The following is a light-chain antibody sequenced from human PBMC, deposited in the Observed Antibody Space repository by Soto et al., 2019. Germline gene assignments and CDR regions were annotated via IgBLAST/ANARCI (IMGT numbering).Light chain of an antibody. J-gene: IGKJ4*01. CDR3: QQYGSSPALT. CDR1: QSVSSSY. V-gene: IGKV3-20*01. CDR2: GAS. Sequence: EIVLTQSPGTLSLSPGERATLSCRASQSVSSSYLAWYQQKPGQAPRLLIYGASSRATGIPDRFSGSGFGTDFTLTINRREPEDGAVYYCQQYGSSPALTFGGGTKVEIK.